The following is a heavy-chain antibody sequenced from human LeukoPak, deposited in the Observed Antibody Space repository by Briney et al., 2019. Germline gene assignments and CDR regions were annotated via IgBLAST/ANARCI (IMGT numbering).Heavy chain of an antibody. CDR2: IRDSSSYI. Sequence: GGSLRLSCAASGFTFSTYSMNWVRQAPGKGLEWISSIRDSSSYIYYADSVKGRFTLSRDNAKNSLYLQMSSLRAEDTAVYYCAREGTAYCGGDCYLDYWGQGTLVTVSS. CDR1: GFTFSTYS. V-gene: IGHV3-21*01. CDR3: AREGTAYCGGDCYLDY. D-gene: IGHD2-21*01. J-gene: IGHJ4*02.